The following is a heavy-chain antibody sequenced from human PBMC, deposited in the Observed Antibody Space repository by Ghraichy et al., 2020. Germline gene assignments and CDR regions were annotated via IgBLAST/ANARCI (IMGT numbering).Heavy chain of an antibody. D-gene: IGHD6-13*01. CDR1: GYTFTSYY. J-gene: IGHJ5*02. CDR3: ARDMIKVIAAANNLIRWFDP. CDR2: INPSGGST. V-gene: IGHV1-46*01. Sequence: ASVKVSCKASGYTFTSYYMHWVRQAPGQGLEWMGIINPSGGSTSYAQKFQGRVTMTRDTSTSTVYMELSSLRSEDTAVYYCARDMIKVIAAANNLIRWFDPWGQGTLVTVSS.